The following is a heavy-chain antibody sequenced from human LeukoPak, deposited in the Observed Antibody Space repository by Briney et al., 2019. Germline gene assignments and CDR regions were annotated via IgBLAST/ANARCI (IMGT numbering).Heavy chain of an antibody. CDR3: ARDYCSGGSCYRGWFDP. Sequence: GGSLRLSCAASGFTFSSYGMQWVRQAPGKGLVWVAVIWYDGSNKYYADSVKGRFTISRDNSKNTLYLQMNSLRAEDTAVYYCARDYCSGGSCYRGWFDPWGQGTLVTVSS. J-gene: IGHJ5*02. CDR1: GFTFSSYG. V-gene: IGHV3-33*01. CDR2: IWYDGSNK. D-gene: IGHD2-15*01.